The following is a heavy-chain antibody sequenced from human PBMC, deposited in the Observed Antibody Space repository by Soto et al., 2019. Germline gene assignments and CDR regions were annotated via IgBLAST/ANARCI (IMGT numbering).Heavy chain of an antibody. CDR1: GGSISTNY. J-gene: IGHJ4*02. V-gene: IGHV4-59*08. D-gene: IGHD6-19*01. CDR2: IYYSGNT. Sequence: QVQLHESGPGLVKPSETLSLTCTVSGGSISTNYWSWIRQPPGKGLEWIGYIYYSGNTNYNPSLKSRVTXXVXTXXNQFSLRLSSVTAADTAVYYCARHPLLSSGWNFDYWGQGTLVTVSS. CDR3: ARHPLLSSGWNFDY.